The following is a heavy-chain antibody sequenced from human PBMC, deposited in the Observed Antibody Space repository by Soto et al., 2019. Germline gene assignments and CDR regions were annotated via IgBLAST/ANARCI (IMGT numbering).Heavy chain of an antibody. CDR3: AREAQLKYYYYGMDV. J-gene: IGHJ6*02. Sequence: ASVKVSCKASGGTFSSYAISWVRQAPGQGLEWMGGIIPVFGTANYAQKFQGRVTITAVESTSTAYMELSSLRSEDTAVYYCAREAQLKYYYYGMDVWGQGTTVTVSS. CDR1: GGTFSSYA. CDR2: IIPVFGTA. D-gene: IGHD1-1*01. V-gene: IGHV1-69*13.